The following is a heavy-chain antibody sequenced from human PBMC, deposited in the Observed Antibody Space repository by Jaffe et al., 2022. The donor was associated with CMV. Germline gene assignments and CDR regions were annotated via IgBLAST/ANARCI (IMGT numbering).Heavy chain of an antibody. CDR1: GFTFSSYG. J-gene: IGHJ4*02. Sequence: QVQLVESGGGVVQPGRSLRLSCAASGFTFSSYGMHWVRQAPGKGLEWVAVIWYDGSNKYYADSVKGRFTISRDNSKNTLYLQMNSLRAEDTAVYYCARDYMGWFGELGAFDYWGQGTLVTVSS. D-gene: IGHD3-10*01. CDR3: ARDYMGWFGELGAFDY. CDR2: IWYDGSNK. V-gene: IGHV3-33*08.